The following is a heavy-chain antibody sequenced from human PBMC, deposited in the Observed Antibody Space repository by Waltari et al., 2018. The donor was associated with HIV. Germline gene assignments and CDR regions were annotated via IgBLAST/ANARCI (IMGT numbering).Heavy chain of an antibody. CDR1: GFTFGDYA. V-gene: IGHV3-49*03. D-gene: IGHD6-19*01. Sequence: EVQLVESGGGVVQPGRSLRLSRTGSGFTFGDYALSWFRQAPGKGLEWVGFIRSKTNGGTTQYAASLKGRFTISRDDSKGIAYLQMNSLKTEDTAVYYCSRNLGALAGNYYYYGMDVWGQGTTVTVSS. CDR2: IRSKTNGGTT. J-gene: IGHJ6*02. CDR3: SRNLGALAGNYYYYGMDV.